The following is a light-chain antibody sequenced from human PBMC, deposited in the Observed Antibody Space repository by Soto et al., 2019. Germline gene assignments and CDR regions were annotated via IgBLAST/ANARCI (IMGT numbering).Light chain of an antibody. CDR2: GAS. CDR1: QNVSAAY. J-gene: IGKJ1*01. Sequence: ELVLTQSPGTLSLSTGERASLSRRSSQNVSAAYFAWYQQKTGQAPRLLIYGASSRATSIPDSFSGSESGTDFTLTIRRLEPEELAVYYCHQYDMSPWTLGQGTKVDLK. V-gene: IGKV3-20*01. CDR3: HQYDMSPWT.